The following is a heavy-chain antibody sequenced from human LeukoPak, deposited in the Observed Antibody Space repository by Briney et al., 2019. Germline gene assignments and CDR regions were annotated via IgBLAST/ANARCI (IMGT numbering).Heavy chain of an antibody. Sequence: GGSLRLSCAASGLTFSSYAMSWVRQAPGKGLEWVSAISGSGGSTYYADSVKGRFTISRDNSKNTLYLQMNSLRAEDTALYYCAKSIWSGYSSFDYWGQGTLVTVSS. CDR2: ISGSGGST. D-gene: IGHD3-3*01. V-gene: IGHV3-23*01. J-gene: IGHJ4*02. CDR3: AKSIWSGYSSFDY. CDR1: GLTFSSYA.